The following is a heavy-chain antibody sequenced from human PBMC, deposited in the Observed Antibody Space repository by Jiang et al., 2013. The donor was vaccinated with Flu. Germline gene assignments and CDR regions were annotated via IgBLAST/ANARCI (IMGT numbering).Heavy chain of an antibody. CDR3: AKNRRSLEWFDASDL. Sequence: VQLVESGGGVVQPGRSLRLSCAASGFTFSTYGMHWVRQAPGKGLEWVAVISYDGNSKYYADSVKGRFTISRDNSDNTLYLQLDSLRPEDTALYYCAKNRRSLEWFDASDLWGQGTMVTVSS. D-gene: IGHD3-3*01. CDR2: ISYDGNSK. J-gene: IGHJ3*01. V-gene: IGHV3-30*18. CDR1: GFTFSTYG.